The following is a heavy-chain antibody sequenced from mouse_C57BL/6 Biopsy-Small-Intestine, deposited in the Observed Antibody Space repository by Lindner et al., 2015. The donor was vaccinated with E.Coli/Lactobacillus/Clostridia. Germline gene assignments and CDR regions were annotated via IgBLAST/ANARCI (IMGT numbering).Heavy chain of an antibody. D-gene: IGHD2-5*01. J-gene: IGHJ2*01. V-gene: IGHV1-82*01. CDR2: IYPGDGDT. Sequence: VQLQESGAELVRPGASVKLSCTASGFNIRDYYMNWVKQRPGKGLEWIGRIYPGDGDTNYNGKFKGKATLTADKSSSTAYMQLSSLTSEDSAVYFCARGGYSNWDYWGQGTTLTVSS. CDR1: GFNIRDYY. CDR3: ARGGYSNWDY.